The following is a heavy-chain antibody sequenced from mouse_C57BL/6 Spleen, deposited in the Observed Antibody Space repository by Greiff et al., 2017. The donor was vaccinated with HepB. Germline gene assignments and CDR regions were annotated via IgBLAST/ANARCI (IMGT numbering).Heavy chain of an antibody. J-gene: IGHJ4*01. CDR3: ARLGYYWMDY. CDR2: ISSGSSTI. CDR1: GFTFSDYG. V-gene: IGHV5-17*01. Sequence: EVKVEESGGGLVKPGGSLKLSCAASGFTFSDYGMHWVRQAPEKGLEWVAYISSGSSTIYYADTVKGRFTISRDNAKNTLFLQMTSLRSEDTAMYYCARLGYYWMDYWGQGTSVTVSS. D-gene: IGHD2-3*01.